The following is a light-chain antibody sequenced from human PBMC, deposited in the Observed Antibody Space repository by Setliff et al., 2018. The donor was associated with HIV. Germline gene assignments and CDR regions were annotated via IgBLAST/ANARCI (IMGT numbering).Light chain of an antibody. CDR1: TSDVGGYNF. CDR3: CSYAGSHTFV. Sequence: QSVLTQPRSVSGSPRQSVTISCTGTTSDVGGYNFVSWYQHHPGKAPKLMIFDVSNRPSGVPDRFSGSKSGNTASLTIPGLQADDEAVYFCCSYAGSHTFVFGTGTKVTVL. V-gene: IGLV2-11*01. CDR2: DVS. J-gene: IGLJ1*01.